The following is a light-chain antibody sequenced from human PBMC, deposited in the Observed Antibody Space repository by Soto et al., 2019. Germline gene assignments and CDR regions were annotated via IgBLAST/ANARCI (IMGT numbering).Light chain of an antibody. CDR1: SSDVGGHNS. V-gene: IGLV2-14*01. CDR2: DVS. Sequence: QSVLTQPASVSGSPGQSITISCTGTSSDVGGHNSVSRYRQDPGKAPKLMIYDVSNRPSGVSDRFSGSKSGNTASLTISGLQIEDEADYYCSSFTSSVTYVFGTGTKGTVL. CDR3: SSFTSSVTYV. J-gene: IGLJ1*01.